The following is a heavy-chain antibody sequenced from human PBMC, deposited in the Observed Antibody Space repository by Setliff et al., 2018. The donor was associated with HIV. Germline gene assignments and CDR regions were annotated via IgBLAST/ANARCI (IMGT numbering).Heavy chain of an antibody. CDR3: ARDPVAAVVLGFDNWFDP. CDR2: ISSTSATI. CDR1: GFSFGSHS. V-gene: IGHV3-48*01. D-gene: IGHD2-15*01. J-gene: IGHJ5*02. Sequence: PGGSLRLSCAASGFSFGSHSMAWVRQAPGKGLEWVAYISSTSATIFYADSVKGRFTISRDNDEKSLFLQMNDLRAEDSGMYYCARDPVAAVVLGFDNWFDPWGQGTLVTVS.